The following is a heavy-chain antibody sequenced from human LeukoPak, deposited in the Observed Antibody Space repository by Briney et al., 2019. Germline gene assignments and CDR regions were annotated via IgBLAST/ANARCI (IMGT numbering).Heavy chain of an antibody. CDR2: MNPNRGNT. Sequence: ASVKVSCKASGYTFTSYDINWVRQATGQGLEWMGWMNPNRGNTGYAQKFQGRVTMTRNTSISTAYMELSSLRSEDTAVYYCARTYSSGWYGLRVTVKNAFDIGGQGTMVTVSS. CDR1: GYTFTSYD. CDR3: ARTYSSGWYGLRVTVKNAFDI. D-gene: IGHD6-19*01. J-gene: IGHJ3*02. V-gene: IGHV1-8*01.